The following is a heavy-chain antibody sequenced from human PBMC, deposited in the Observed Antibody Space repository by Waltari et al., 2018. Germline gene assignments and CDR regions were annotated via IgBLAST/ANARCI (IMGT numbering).Heavy chain of an antibody. CDR2: IYHSGST. CDR3: ARGADTAMVTISWFDP. CDR1: GGSISSGGYS. V-gene: IGHV4-30-2*01. Sequence: QLQLQESGSGLVKPSQTLSLTCAVSGGSISSGGYSWSWIRQPPGKGLEWIGYIYHSGSTYYNPSLKSRVTISVDRSKNQFSLKLSSVTAADTAVYYCARGADTAMVTISWFDPWGQGTLVTVSS. J-gene: IGHJ5*02. D-gene: IGHD5-18*01.